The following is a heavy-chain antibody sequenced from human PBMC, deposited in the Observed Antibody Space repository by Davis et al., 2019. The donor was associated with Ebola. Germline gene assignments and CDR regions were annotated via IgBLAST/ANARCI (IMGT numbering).Heavy chain of an antibody. CDR3: ARRLTITYTMDV. Sequence: GGSLRLSCAASGFTVSSNYMSWVRQAPGKGLEWVSVIYNAGNTYYADSVKGRFTISRDNSKNTMYLQMNSLRVDDTAVYYCARRLTITYTMDVWGQGATVTVSS. CDR1: GFTVSSNY. CDR2: IYNAGNT. D-gene: IGHD4/OR15-4a*01. J-gene: IGHJ6*02. V-gene: IGHV3-53*01.